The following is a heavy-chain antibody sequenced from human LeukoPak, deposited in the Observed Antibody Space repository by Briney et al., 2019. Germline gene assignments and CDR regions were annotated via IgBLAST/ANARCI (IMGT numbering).Heavy chain of an antibody. D-gene: IGHD2-15*01. J-gene: IGHJ4*02. CDR1: GFTFSSYA. V-gene: IGHV3-7*04. Sequence: PGGSPRLSCAASGFTFSSYAVSWVRQAPGKGLEWVANINQDGGEKYYVDSVKGRFTISRDNAKNSLYLQMNSLRAEDTAVYYCARGDKFSGDYWGQGTLVTVSS. CDR3: ARGDKFSGDY. CDR2: INQDGGEK.